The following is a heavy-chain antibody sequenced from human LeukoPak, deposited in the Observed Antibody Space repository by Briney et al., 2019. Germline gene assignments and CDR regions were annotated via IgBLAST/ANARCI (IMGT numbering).Heavy chain of an antibody. CDR3: AKTRGYSYGYNYFDY. V-gene: IGHV3-23*01. CDR1: GFTFSSYA. CDR2: ISGSGGST. D-gene: IGHD5-18*01. Sequence: GGSLRLSCAASGFTFSSYAMSWVRQAPGKGLEWVSAISGSGGSTYYADSVKGRFTISRDNSKNTLYLQMNSLRAEDTAVYYCAKTRGYSYGYNYFDYWGQGTLVTVSS. J-gene: IGHJ4*02.